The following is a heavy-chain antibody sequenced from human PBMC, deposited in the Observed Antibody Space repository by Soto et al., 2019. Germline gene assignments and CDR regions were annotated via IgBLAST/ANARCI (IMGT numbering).Heavy chain of an antibody. D-gene: IGHD3-22*01. Sequence: SETLSLTCAVSGGSFSGHYWIWVRQLPGKGLEWIGEISHSGRTNYNPSLKGRVTMSTDTSKNHFSLWLTSVTTADTAVYYGGAWGYVSSGPEYWGQGALVTVSS. J-gene: IGHJ4*02. CDR2: ISHSGRT. CDR1: GGSFSGHY. V-gene: IGHV4-34*01. CDR3: GAWGYVSSGPEY.